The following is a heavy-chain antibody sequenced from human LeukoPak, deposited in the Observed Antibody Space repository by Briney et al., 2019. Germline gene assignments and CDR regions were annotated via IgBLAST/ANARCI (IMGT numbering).Heavy chain of an antibody. CDR1: GFTFSSYA. CDR3: AKALSQYSGSYLDY. V-gene: IGHV3-23*01. Sequence: RTGGSLRLSCAASGFTFSSYAMSWVRQAPGKGLEWVSAISGSDGSTYYADSVKGRFTISRDNSKNTLYLQMNSLRAEDTAVYYCAKALSQYSGSYLDYWGQGTLVTVSS. J-gene: IGHJ4*02. D-gene: IGHD1-26*01. CDR2: ISGSDGST.